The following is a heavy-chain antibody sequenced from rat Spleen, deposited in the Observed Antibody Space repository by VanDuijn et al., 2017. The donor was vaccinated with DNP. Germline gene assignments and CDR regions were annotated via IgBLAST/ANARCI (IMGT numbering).Heavy chain of an antibody. CDR1: GLTVTNFD. V-gene: IGHV5-7*01. CDR2: IPFDDRGT. J-gene: IGHJ4*01. Sequence: EVHLVESGGGLVQPGRSMKLSCAASGLTVTNFDMAWVRQAPDKGLEWVATIPFDDRGTYYRDSVRGRFTISRDAANNTLYLQMDSLRSEETATYYCTRHGEVHLRYAMDAWGQGTSVTVSS. D-gene: IGHD1-5*01. CDR3: TRHGEVHLRYAMDA.